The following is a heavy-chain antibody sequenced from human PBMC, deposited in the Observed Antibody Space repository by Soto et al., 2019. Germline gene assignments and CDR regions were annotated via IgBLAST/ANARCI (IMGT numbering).Heavy chain of an antibody. V-gene: IGHV4-4*02. D-gene: IGHD3-10*01. J-gene: IGHJ4*02. Sequence: PSETLSLTCAVSGGSISSSKWWSWVRQPPGKGLEWIGNIYYSGSTYYNPSLKSRVTISVDTSKNQFSLKLTSVTAADTAVYYCASSEFHWGQGTLVTVSS. CDR1: GGSISSSKW. CDR3: ASSEFH. CDR2: IYYSGST.